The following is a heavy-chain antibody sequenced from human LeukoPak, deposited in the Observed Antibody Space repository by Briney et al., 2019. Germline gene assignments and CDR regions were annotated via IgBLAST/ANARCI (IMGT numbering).Heavy chain of an antibody. V-gene: IGHV1-18*01. D-gene: IGHD3-3*01. CDR3: AGHYDFWSGYYALDY. J-gene: IGHJ4*02. Sequence: ASVKVSCKAPGYTSTSYGISWVRQAPGQGLECMGWISAYNGNTNYAQKLQGRVTMTTDTSTSTAYMELRSLRSDDTAVYYCAGHYDFWSGYYALDYWGQGTLVTVSS. CDR2: ISAYNGNT. CDR1: GYTSTSYG.